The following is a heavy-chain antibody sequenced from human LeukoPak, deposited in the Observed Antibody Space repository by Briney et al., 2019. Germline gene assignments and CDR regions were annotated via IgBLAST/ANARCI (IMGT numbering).Heavy chain of an antibody. CDR3: ARGRKWYSSGWRNWFDP. Sequence: SETLSLTCAVYGESFSGYYWSWIRQPPGKGLEWIGEINHSGSTNYNPSLKSRVTISVDTSKNQFSLKLSSVTAADTAVYYCARGRKWYSSGWRNWFDPWGQGTLVTVSS. CDR1: GESFSGYY. V-gene: IGHV4-34*01. D-gene: IGHD6-19*01. J-gene: IGHJ5*02. CDR2: INHSGST.